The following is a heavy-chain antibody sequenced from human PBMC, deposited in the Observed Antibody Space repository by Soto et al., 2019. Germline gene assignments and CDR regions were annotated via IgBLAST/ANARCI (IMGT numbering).Heavy chain of an antibody. CDR2: ISGSGGST. CDR3: ARDGTFYSGYDLVAFDY. D-gene: IGHD5-12*01. Sequence: GGSLRLSCAASGFTFSSYAMSWVRQAPGKGLEWVSAISGSGGSTYYADSVKGRFTISRDNSKNTLYLQMNSLRAEDTAVYYCARDGTFYSGYDLVAFDYWGQGTLVTVSS. J-gene: IGHJ4*02. V-gene: IGHV3-23*01. CDR1: GFTFSSYA.